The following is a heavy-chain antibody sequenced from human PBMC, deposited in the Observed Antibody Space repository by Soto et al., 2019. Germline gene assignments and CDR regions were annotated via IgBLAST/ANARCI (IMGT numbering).Heavy chain of an antibody. CDR3: ARDPRPKPTELYYYYGMDV. CDR1: GYTFTSYA. D-gene: IGHD1-26*01. CDR2: INAGNGNT. Sequence: ASVKVSCKASGYTFTSYAMHWVRQAPGQRLEWMGWINAGNGNTKYSQKFQGRVTITRDTSASTAYMELSSLRSEDTAVYYCARDPRPKPTELYYYYGMDVWGQETTVTVSS. V-gene: IGHV1-3*01. J-gene: IGHJ6*02.